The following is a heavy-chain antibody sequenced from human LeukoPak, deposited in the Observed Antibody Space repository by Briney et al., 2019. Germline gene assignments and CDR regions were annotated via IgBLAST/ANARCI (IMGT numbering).Heavy chain of an antibody. Sequence: SVKVSCKASGGTFSFYAINWVRQAPGQGLEWMGRIIPIPGMANYAQKFQGRVTITADSSTSTAYMEVSSLRSEDTAVYYCARAVVVARGPMAYFDYWGQGTLVTVSS. CDR3: ARAVVVARGPMAYFDY. V-gene: IGHV1-69*04. J-gene: IGHJ4*02. CDR1: GGTFSFYA. CDR2: IIPIPGMA. D-gene: IGHD3-10*01.